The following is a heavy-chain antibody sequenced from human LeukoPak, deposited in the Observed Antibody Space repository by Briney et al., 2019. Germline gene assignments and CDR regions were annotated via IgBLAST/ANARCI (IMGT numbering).Heavy chain of an antibody. CDR1: GFTFSSYA. J-gene: IGHJ1*01. V-gene: IGHV3-30-3*01. D-gene: IGHD4-17*01. CDR2: ISYDGSNK. CDR3: ARDGTVTLLQH. Sequence: GGSLRLSCAASGFTFSSYAMHWVRQAPGKGLEWVAVISYDGSNKYYADSVKGRFTISRDNSKIALSLQMNSLRAEDTAVYYCARDGTVTLLQHWGQGTLVTVSS.